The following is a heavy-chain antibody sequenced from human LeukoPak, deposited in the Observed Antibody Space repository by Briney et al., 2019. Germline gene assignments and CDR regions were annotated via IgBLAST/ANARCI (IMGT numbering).Heavy chain of an antibody. D-gene: IGHD1-1*01. CDR1: GASINSGSYY. CDR3: ATMNWNDGGYYFDH. Sequence: PSETLSLTCTVSGASINSGSYYWAWIRQPAGKGLEWIGRIYTTGSTNYNPSLKSRVTVSVDTSKNQFSLKLSSVTAADTAVYYCATMNWNDGGYYFDHWGQGTLATVSS. CDR2: IYTTGST. V-gene: IGHV4-61*02. J-gene: IGHJ4*02.